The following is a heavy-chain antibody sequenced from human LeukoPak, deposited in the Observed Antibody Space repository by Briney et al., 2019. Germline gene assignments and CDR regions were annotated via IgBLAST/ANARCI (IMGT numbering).Heavy chain of an antibody. V-gene: IGHV4-38-2*02. J-gene: IGHJ3*02. CDR1: GYSISSGYY. CDR2: MYHSGLI. Sequence: SETLSLTCSVSGYSISSGYYWGWIRQSPGKGLEWIANMYHSGLIYYNPSLKSRITISMDTSKNQLSLKLRSVTAADTAVYYCAGCVTNDAFDIWGQGTMVTVSS. CDR3: AGCVTNDAFDI. D-gene: IGHD4-17*01.